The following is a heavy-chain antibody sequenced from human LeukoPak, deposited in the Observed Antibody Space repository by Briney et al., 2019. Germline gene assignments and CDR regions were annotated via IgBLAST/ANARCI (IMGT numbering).Heavy chain of an antibody. CDR1: GFTFDDYA. V-gene: IGHV3-9*01. J-gene: IGHJ4*02. CDR2: ISWNSGSI. CDR3: ARGPSTTLTTR. D-gene: IGHD4-17*01. Sequence: GGSLRLSCAASGFTFDDYAMHWVRQAPGKGLEWVSGISWNSGSIGYADSVKGRSTISRDNAKNSLYLQMNSLRPEDTALYYCARGPSTTLTTRWGQGTLVAVSS.